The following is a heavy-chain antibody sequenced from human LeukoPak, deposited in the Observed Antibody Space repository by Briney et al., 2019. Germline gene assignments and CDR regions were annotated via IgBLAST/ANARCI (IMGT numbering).Heavy chain of an antibody. Sequence: GGSLRLSCAASGFTFSSYTMNWVRQAPGKGLEWVSSITNTYIYYADSLKGRFTISEDNAKNSLYLQMNSLRAEDTAVYYCVGGMGNYDAFDIWGQGTKVTVSS. J-gene: IGHJ3*02. CDR2: ITNTYI. CDR1: GFTFSSYT. D-gene: IGHD3-16*01. CDR3: VGGMGNYDAFDI. V-gene: IGHV3-21*01.